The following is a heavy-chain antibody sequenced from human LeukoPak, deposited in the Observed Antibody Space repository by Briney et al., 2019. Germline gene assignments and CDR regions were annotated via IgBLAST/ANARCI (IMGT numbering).Heavy chain of an antibody. V-gene: IGHV4-59*01. D-gene: IGHD1-1*01. Sequence: SETLSLTCTVSGGSMSDYYWGCIRQPPGKGLEWIGYISYSGRSNSNPSLKSRVTMSVDMSKNQFSLKLASVTAADTAVYYCVRVGRSLHWNPDFWGLGTLVTVSS. J-gene: IGHJ4*02. CDR2: ISYSGRS. CDR1: GGSMSDYY. CDR3: VRVGRSLHWNPDF.